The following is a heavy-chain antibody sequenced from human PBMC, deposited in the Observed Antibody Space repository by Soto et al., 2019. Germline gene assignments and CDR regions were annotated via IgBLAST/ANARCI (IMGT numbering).Heavy chain of an antibody. J-gene: IGHJ4*02. CDR3: ARDLGYCSSTSCYWFSDY. V-gene: IGHV1-18*01. CDR1: GYTFTSYG. CDR2: ISAYNGKT. Sequence: QVQLVQSGAEVKKPGASVKVSCKASGYTFTSYGISWVRQAPGQGLEWMGWISAYNGKTNYAQKLQGRVTMTTDTSTSTAYMELRSLRSDDTAVYYCARDLGYCSSTSCYWFSDYWGQGTLVTVSS. D-gene: IGHD2-2*01.